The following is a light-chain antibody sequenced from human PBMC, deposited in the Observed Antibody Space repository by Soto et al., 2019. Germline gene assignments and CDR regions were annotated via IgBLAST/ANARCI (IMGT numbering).Light chain of an antibody. CDR2: DVS. CDR1: SSDVVGYNY. CDR3: SSYTSSSTLLYV. Sequence: QSALNQPASVSGSPGQSITISCTGTSSDVVGYNYVSWYQQHPGKAPKLMIYDVSNRPSGVSNRFSGSKSGNTASLTISGLQAEDEADYYCSSYTSSSTLLYVFGTGTKVTVL. J-gene: IGLJ1*01. V-gene: IGLV2-14*01.